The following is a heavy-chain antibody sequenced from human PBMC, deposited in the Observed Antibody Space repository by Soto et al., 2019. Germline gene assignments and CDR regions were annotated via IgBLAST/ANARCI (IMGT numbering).Heavy chain of an antibody. CDR2: INAGNGNT. CDR1: GYTFTSYA. D-gene: IGHD2-2*01. V-gene: IGHV1-3*01. Sequence: ASVKVSCKASGYTFTSYAMHWVRQAPGQRLEWMGWINAGNGNTKYSQKFQGRVTITRDTSASTAYMELSSLRSEDTAVYYCARGTTHYCSSTSCYRLEDRRPYYYTDVWGKGTTVTVSS. J-gene: IGHJ6*03. CDR3: ARGTTHYCSSTSCYRLEDRRPYYYTDV.